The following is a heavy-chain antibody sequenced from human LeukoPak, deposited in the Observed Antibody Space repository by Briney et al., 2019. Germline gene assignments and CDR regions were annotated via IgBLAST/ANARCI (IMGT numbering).Heavy chain of an antibody. CDR3: ARGDLYYDFWSGYYGEGGYYFNY. Sequence: SETLSLTCTVSGGSISSYYWSWIRQPPGKGLEWIGYIYYSGTTNYNPSLKSRVTISVDTSKNQFSLKLSSVTAADTAVYYCARGDLYYDFWSGYYGEGGYYFNYWGQGTLVTVSS. J-gene: IGHJ4*02. CDR2: IYYSGTT. V-gene: IGHV4-59*01. CDR1: GGSISSYY. D-gene: IGHD3-3*01.